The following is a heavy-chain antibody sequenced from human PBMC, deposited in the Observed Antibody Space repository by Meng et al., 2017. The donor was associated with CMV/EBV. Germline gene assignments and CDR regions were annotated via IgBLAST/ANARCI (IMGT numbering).Heavy chain of an antibody. D-gene: IGHD3-3*01. CDR1: GFSLKSDGVR. V-gene: IGHV2-5*02. Sequence: GFSLKSDGVRVAWLRQSPGKALEWLALVAWDDDKRYTPSLSGRLTITEDTSKSQVVLTMTDMDPVDTGTYYCAHRRYGGTNYDFFDPWGQGLLVTVSS. J-gene: IGHJ5*02. CDR2: VAWDDDK. CDR3: AHRRYGGTNYDFFDP.